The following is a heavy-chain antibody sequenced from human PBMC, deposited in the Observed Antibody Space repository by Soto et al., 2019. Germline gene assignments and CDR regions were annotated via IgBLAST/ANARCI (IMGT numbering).Heavy chain of an antibody. J-gene: IGHJ3*02. CDR1: GFTFSSYG. V-gene: IGHV3-30*18. D-gene: IGHD1-26*01. Sequence: QVQLVESGGGVVQPGRSLRLSCAASGFTFSSYGMHWVRQAPGKGLEWMAVISYDGSNKYYADSVKGRFTISRDNSKNTLYLQMNSLRAEDTAVYYCAKEGSYYAFDIWGQGTMVTVSS. CDR2: ISYDGSNK. CDR3: AKEGSYYAFDI.